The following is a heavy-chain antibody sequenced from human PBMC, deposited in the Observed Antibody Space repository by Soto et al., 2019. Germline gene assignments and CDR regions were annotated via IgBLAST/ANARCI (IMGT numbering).Heavy chain of an antibody. CDR1: GYTFTNFG. V-gene: IGHV1-18*01. CDR3: ARDLGGVEVHGVTPADA. CDR2: ITEFNGNT. J-gene: IGHJ6*02. Sequence: QVHLVQSGAEVRKPGASVKVSCKTSGYTFTNFGISWVRQAPGQGLEWMGWITEFNGNTNYRQKFQDRVTMTTDTYTSTGYMDMRTMRSNDTAVYYCARDLGGVEVHGVTPADAWGQGTTVIVSS. D-gene: IGHD2-15*01.